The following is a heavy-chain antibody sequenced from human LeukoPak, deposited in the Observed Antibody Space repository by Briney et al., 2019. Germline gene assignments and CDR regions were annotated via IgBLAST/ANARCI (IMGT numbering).Heavy chain of an antibody. CDR3: AKGMEYSSSSGPFDY. CDR2: ISYDGSNK. V-gene: IGHV3-30*04. J-gene: IGHJ4*02. D-gene: IGHD6-6*01. Sequence: GGSLRLSCAASGFTFSSYAMHWVRQAPGKGLEWVAVISYDGSNKYYADSVKGRFTISRDNSKNTLYLQMNSLRAEDTAVYYCAKGMEYSSSSGPFDYWGQGTLVTVSS. CDR1: GFTFSSYA.